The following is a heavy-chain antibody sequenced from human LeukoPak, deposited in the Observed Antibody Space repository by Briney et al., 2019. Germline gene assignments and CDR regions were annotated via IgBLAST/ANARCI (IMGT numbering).Heavy chain of an antibody. J-gene: IGHJ3*02. D-gene: IGHD1-26*01. V-gene: IGHV1-69*13. CDR1: GYTFTSYY. Sequence: GASVKVSCKASGYTFTSYYMHWVRQAPGQGLEWMGGIIPIFGTANYAQKFQGRVTITADESTSTAYMELSSLRSEDTAVYYCARGLRIVGATHGAFDIWGQGTMVTVSS. CDR2: IIPIFGTA. CDR3: ARGLRIVGATHGAFDI.